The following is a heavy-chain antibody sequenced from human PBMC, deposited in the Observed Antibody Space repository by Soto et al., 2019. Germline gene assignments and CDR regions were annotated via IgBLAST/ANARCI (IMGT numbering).Heavy chain of an antibody. CDR1: GYSFSTSG. CDR2: ISGYNGKT. D-gene: IGHD6-19*01. J-gene: IGHJ4*02. CDR3: ARVIGGYSSGWPQDY. Sequence: GASVKVSCKASGYSFSTSGIAWVRQAPGQDLEWMGWISGYNGKTVYAQKFQGRVTMTMETSTTTVHMELRSLRFDDTAVYYCARVIGGYSSGWPQDYWGQGTLVTVSS. V-gene: IGHV1-18*01.